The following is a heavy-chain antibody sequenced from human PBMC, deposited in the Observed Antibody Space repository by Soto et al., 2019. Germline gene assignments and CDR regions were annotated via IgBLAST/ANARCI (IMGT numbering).Heavy chain of an antibody. CDR1: GGSISSYY. CDR3: ARHDVWLHRDYGMDV. J-gene: IGHJ6*02. D-gene: IGHD2-8*01. CDR2: IYYSGST. Sequence: SETLSLTCTVSGGSISSYYWSWIRQPPGKGLEWIGYIYYSGSTNYNPSLKSRVTISVDTSKNQFSLKLSSVTAADTAVYYCARHDVWLHRDYGMDVWGQGTTVTVSS. V-gene: IGHV4-59*08.